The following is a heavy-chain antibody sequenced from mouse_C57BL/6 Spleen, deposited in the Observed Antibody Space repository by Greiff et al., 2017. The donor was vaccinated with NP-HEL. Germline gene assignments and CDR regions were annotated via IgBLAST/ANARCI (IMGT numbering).Heavy chain of an antibody. CDR3: ARRELGREGDFDY. V-gene: IGHV1-64*01. CDR1: GYTFTSYW. J-gene: IGHJ2*01. CDR2: IHPNSGST. D-gene: IGHD4-1*01. Sequence: QVQLQQPGAELVKPGASVKLSCKASGYTFTSYWMHWVKQRPGQGLEWIGMIHPNSGSTNYNEKFKSKATLTVDKSSSTAYMQLSSLTSEDSAVYYCARRELGREGDFDYWGQGTTLTVSS.